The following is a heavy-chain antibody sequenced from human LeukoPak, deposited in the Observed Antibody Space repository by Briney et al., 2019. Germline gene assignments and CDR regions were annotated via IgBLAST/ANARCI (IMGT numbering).Heavy chain of an antibody. CDR1: GGSFNDNY. Sequence: PSETLSLTCNVSGGSFNDNYWNWIRHLPGKGLEWIGYVYHNGHSDYSPSLKSRVTISVDTSTHQFSLKMISVTAADTAVYYCASLGYSSGWLDSWGHGSLVIVPS. V-gene: IGHV4-59*01. CDR3: ASLGYSSGWLDS. CDR2: VYHNGHS. D-gene: IGHD2-15*01. J-gene: IGHJ5*01.